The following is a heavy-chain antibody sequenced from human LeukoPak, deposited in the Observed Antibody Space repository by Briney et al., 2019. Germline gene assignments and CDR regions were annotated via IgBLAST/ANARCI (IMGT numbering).Heavy chain of an antibody. CDR3: AREYTVMTYYYYYMDV. V-gene: IGHV3-30-3*01. Sequence: PGRSLRLSCAASGFTFSSYAMHWVRQAPGKGLEWVAVISHDGSNKYYADSVKGRFTISRDNSKNTLYLQMNSLRAEDTAVYYCAREYTVMTYYYYYMDVWGKGTTVTVSS. J-gene: IGHJ6*03. D-gene: IGHD4-11*01. CDR2: ISHDGSNK. CDR1: GFTFSSYA.